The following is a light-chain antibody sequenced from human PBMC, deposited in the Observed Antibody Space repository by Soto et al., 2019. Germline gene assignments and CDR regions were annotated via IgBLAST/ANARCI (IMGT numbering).Light chain of an antibody. CDR2: DAS. CDR1: QSISSW. V-gene: IGKV1-5*01. CDR3: QQYNSYGT. Sequence: DIQMTQSPSTLSASVGDRVTITCRASQSISSWLAWYQQKPGKAPKLLIYDASSLESGVPSRFSGSGSGTEFPLTISSLPPDDFATYYCQQYNSYGTFGQGTKVEIK. J-gene: IGKJ1*01.